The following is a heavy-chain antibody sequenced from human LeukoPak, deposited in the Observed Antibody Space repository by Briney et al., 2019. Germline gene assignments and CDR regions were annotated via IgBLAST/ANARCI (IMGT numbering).Heavy chain of an antibody. V-gene: IGHV4-31*11. CDR1: GGSISGDY. Sequence: SETLSLTCGVYGGSISGDYWSWIRQHPGKGLEWIGYIYYSGSTYYNPSLKSRVTISVDTSKNQFSLKLSSVTAADTAVYYCARVTGIAAAGRESFDYWGQGTLVTVSS. D-gene: IGHD6-13*01. CDR3: ARVTGIAAAGRESFDY. J-gene: IGHJ4*02. CDR2: IYYSGST.